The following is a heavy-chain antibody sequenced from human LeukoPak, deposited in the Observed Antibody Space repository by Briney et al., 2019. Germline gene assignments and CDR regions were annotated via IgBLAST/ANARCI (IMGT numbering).Heavy chain of an antibody. CDR1: GYTFTGYY. Sequence: ASVKVSFKASGYTFTGYYMHWVRQAPGQGLEWMGWINPNSGGTNYAQKFQGRVTMTRDTSISTAYMELSRLRSDDTAVYYCARVGAYYDILTGYYDYWGQGTLVTVSS. CDR3: ARVGAYYDILTGYYDY. CDR2: INPNSGGT. V-gene: IGHV1-2*02. D-gene: IGHD3-9*01. J-gene: IGHJ4*02.